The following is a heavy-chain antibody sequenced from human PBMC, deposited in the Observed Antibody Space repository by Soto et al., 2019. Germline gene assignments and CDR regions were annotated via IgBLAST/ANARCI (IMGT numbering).Heavy chain of an antibody. CDR3: ARLYSSSSGWFDP. CDR2: ISSSTSYI. J-gene: IGHJ5*02. Sequence: GGSLRLSCAASGFTFSSYSMNWVRQAPGKGLEWVSSISSSTSYIYYADSVKGRFTISRDNAKNSLYLQMNSLRAEDTAVYYCARLYSSSSGWFDPWGQGTLVTVSS. V-gene: IGHV3-21*01. D-gene: IGHD6-6*01. CDR1: GFTFSSYS.